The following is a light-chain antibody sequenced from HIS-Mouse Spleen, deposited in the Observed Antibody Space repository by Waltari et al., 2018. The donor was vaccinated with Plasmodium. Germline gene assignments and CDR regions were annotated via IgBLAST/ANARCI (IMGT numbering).Light chain of an antibody. V-gene: IGKV3-15*01. CDR1: QSVSSN. CDR3: QQYNNWSFT. CDR2: GAS. Sequence: EIVMTQYPATLSVSPGERATISCRASQSVSSNFAWYQQKPGQAPRLLIYGASTMATGIPARFSGSGSGTEFTLTISSLQSEDFAVYYCQQYNNWSFTFGPGTKVDIK. J-gene: IGKJ3*01.